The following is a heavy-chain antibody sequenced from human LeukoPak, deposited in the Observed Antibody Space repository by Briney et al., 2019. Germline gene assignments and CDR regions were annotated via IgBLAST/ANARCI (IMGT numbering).Heavy chain of an antibody. Sequence: PGGSLRLSCAASGFTFSNYAMSWVRQAPGKGLEWVSAISESGDHTKCADSVKGRFTISRDNSKNTLYLQMNSLRAEDTAVYYCAKAELVGAAGAVGYWGQGTLVTVSS. D-gene: IGHD2-15*01. J-gene: IGHJ4*02. CDR1: GFTFSNYA. CDR3: AKAELVGAAGAVGY. CDR2: ISESGDHT. V-gene: IGHV3-23*01.